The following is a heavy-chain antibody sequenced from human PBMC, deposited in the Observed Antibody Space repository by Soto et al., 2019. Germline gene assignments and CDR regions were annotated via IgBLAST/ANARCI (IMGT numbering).Heavy chain of an antibody. CDR3: VRDLTYPFYLDS. Sequence: AAVKVSCKASRYTFTEYFIHCVRRAPGQGLEWMGCINPYSGGTNSAQNFQRRVTMTRDTSISTAYMELTSLRSDDTAVYYCVRDLTYPFYLDSWGQGTLVTVSS. V-gene: IGHV1-2*02. J-gene: IGHJ4*02. CDR2: INPYSGGT. CDR1: RYTFTEYF.